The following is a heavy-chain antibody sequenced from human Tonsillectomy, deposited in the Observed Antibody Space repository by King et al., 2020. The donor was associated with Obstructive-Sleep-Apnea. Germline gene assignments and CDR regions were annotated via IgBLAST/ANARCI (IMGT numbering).Heavy chain of an antibody. CDR3: ASAHSLGYSFGDNTMDV. Sequence: VQLVESGGGLVQPGGSLRLSCAASGFTFGNYCMSWVRQAPGKGLEWVANIKEDGGDKYYVDSVKGRFTISRDNAKSSLCLQMNSLRAEDTAVYYCASAHSLGYSFGDNTMDVWGQGTTVTVSS. J-gene: IGHJ6*02. CDR1: GFTFGNYC. CDR2: IKEDGGDK. V-gene: IGHV3-7*03. D-gene: IGHD5-18*01.